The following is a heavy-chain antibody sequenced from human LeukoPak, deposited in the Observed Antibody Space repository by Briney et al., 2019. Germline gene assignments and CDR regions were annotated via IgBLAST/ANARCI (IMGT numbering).Heavy chain of an antibody. CDR3: ARDTSGYYGRYEH. D-gene: IGHD3-3*01. Sequence: PSETLSLTCDVSGASIRNKFWSWLRHPPGKALEWIGYISYTGTTNYNPSLQSRVPISVDTSKNQLSLKLTSMTAADTAVYYCARDTSGYYGRYEHWGQGTLVTVSS. CDR2: ISYTGTT. CDR1: GASIRNKF. J-gene: IGHJ4*02. V-gene: IGHV4-59*01.